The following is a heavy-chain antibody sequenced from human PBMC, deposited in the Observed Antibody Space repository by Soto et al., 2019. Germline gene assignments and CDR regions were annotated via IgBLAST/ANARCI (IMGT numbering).Heavy chain of an antibody. J-gene: IGHJ4*02. V-gene: IGHV3-23*01. CDR3: ATEQAARYY. D-gene: IGHD6-25*01. CDR1: GFTFSSYA. CDR2: ISGSGGST. Sequence: EVQLLESGGGLVQPGGSLRLSCAASGFTFSSYAMSWVRQAPGKGVAWVSAISGSGGSTYYADSVRGRFTISRDNSKNTLYLQMNSLRAEDKAVYYCATEQAARYYWGQGTLVTVSS.